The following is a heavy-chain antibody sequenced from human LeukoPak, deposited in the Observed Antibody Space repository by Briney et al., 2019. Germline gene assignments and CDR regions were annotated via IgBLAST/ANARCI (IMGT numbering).Heavy chain of an antibody. J-gene: IGHJ4*02. V-gene: IGHV3-53*01. CDR2: IYGVDGT. CDR1: GVTLSSQY. Sequence: GGSLRLSCAASGVTLSSQYINWVRRAPGKGLEWVSVIYGVDGTSYADSVKGRFTISRDNSKNTVYLQMSSLRAEDTAVYYCASDLLYWGQGTLVTVSS. D-gene: IGHD2-15*01. CDR3: ASDLLY.